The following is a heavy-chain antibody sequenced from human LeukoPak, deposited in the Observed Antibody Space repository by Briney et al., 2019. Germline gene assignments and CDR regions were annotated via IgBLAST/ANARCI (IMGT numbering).Heavy chain of an antibody. V-gene: IGHV5-51*01. D-gene: IGHD2-15*01. CDR3: ARHRMDGITDCSGGSCYSDY. J-gene: IGHJ4*02. CDR1: GYSFTSYW. Sequence: GESLKISCKGSGYSFTSYWIGWVRQMPGKGLEWMGIIYPGDSNTRYSPSFQGQVTISADKSISTAYLQWSSLKASDTAMYYRARHRMDGITDCSGGSCYSDYWGQGTLVTVSS. CDR2: IYPGDSNT.